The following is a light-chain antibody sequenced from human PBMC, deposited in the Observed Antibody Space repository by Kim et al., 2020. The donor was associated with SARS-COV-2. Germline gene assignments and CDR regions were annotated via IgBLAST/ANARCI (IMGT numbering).Light chain of an antibody. Sequence: SLSPGERATLSCRASQSISTYLAWYQQKPGQAPRLFIYDASYRAAAAPARFSGSGSGTDFTLTISSLEPEDSAVYYCQQRNYWPLTFGGGTKLEI. J-gene: IGKJ4*01. V-gene: IGKV3-11*01. CDR2: DAS. CDR1: QSISTY. CDR3: QQRNYWPLT.